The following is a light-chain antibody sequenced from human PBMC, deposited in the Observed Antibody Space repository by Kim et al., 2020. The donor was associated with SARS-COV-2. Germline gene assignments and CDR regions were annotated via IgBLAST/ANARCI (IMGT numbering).Light chain of an antibody. V-gene: IGKV3-11*01. Sequence: EIVLTQSPATLSLSPGERATLSCRASQSVNTRLVWYQQKPGQAPRLLIYDASNRATGIPARFSGSGSGTDFSLTISSLEPEDFAVYYCQQGSNWPLTFGGGTKVDIK. CDR2: DAS. J-gene: IGKJ4*01. CDR1: QSVNTR. CDR3: QQGSNWPLT.